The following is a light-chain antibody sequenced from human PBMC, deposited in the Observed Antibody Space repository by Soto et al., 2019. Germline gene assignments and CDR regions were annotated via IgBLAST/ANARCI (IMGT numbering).Light chain of an antibody. CDR1: QSFRGL. Sequence: LSLSPGEXXTLSXXASQSFRGLLAWYQQKPGQAPRLLIYDAYNRATGIPPRFSGSGSGTDFTLTISSLEPEDSAVYYCQQRHMWPITFGQGTRLEIK. CDR3: QQRHMWPIT. V-gene: IGKV3-11*01. J-gene: IGKJ5*01. CDR2: DAY.